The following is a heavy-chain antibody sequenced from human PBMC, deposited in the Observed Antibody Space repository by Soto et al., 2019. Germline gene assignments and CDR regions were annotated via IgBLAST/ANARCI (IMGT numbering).Heavy chain of an antibody. CDR3: ASGYDSSGYYIPN. CDR2: IIPIFGTA. J-gene: IGHJ4*02. D-gene: IGHD3-22*01. Sequence: SVKVSCKASGGTFSSYAISWVRQAPGQGLEWMGGIIPIFGTANYAQKFQGRVTITADKSTSTAYMELSSLRSEDTAVYYCASGYDSSGYYIPNWGQGALANVSS. CDR1: GGTFSSYA. V-gene: IGHV1-69*06.